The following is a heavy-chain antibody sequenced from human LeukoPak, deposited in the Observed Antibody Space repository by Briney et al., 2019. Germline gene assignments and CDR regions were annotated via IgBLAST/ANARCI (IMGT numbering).Heavy chain of an antibody. Sequence: GESLKISCKASGYSFTTYWIGWVRQMPGKGLEWMGMIFPGDSDTRYSTSFQGQVTISADKSISTAYLQWSSLKASDTAMYYCARRRVRGPWFDPWGQGTLVTVSS. CDR3: ARRRVRGPWFDP. CDR2: IFPGDSDT. D-gene: IGHD3-10*01. J-gene: IGHJ5*02. CDR1: GYSFTTYW. V-gene: IGHV5-51*01.